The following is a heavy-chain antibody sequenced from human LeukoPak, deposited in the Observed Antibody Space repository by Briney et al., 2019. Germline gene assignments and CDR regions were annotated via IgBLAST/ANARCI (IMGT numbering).Heavy chain of an antibody. CDR1: GFSLSTTGMC. CDR2: IDWDDDK. CDR3: ARKIAVAAPFDY. J-gene: IGHJ4*02. D-gene: IGHD6-19*01. Sequence: SGPALVKPTQTLTLTCTFSGFSLSTTGMCVSWIRQPPGQALEWLARIDWDDDKFYSTSLKTRLTVSKDTSKNQVVLTVTNMDPVDTATYYCARKIAVAAPFDYWGQGTLVTVSS. V-gene: IGHV2-70*17.